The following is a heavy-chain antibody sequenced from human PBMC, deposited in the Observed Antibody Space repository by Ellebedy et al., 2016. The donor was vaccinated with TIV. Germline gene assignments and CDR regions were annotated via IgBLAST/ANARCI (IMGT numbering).Heavy chain of an antibody. D-gene: IGHD2-15*01. Sequence: PGGSLRLSCAASGFTFSNYAMSWVRQAPGKGLEWVSAISGSGSSTYYADSVKGRFTISRDNSKNTLYLQMNSLRAEDTAVYYCAEDGEFVMVVPSRAFDYWGQGTLVTVSS. J-gene: IGHJ4*02. V-gene: IGHV3-23*01. CDR2: ISGSGSST. CDR1: GFTFSNYA. CDR3: AEDGEFVMVVPSRAFDY.